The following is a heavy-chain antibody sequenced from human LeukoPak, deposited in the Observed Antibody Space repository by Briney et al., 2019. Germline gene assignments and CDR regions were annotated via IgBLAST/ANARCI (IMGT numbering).Heavy chain of an antibody. CDR1: GGTLSSYA. V-gene: IGHV1-69*01. J-gene: IGHJ5*02. CDR3: AREILVPAAFPAFDP. Sequence: ASVKVSCKASGGTLSSYAISWVRQAPGQGLEWMGGIIPIFGTANYAQKFQGRVTITADESTSTAYMELSSLRSEDTAVYYCAREILVPAAFPAFDPWGQGTLVTVSS. CDR2: IIPIFGTA. D-gene: IGHD2-2*01.